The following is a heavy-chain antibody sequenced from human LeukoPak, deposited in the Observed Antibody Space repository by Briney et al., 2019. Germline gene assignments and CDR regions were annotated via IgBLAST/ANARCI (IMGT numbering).Heavy chain of an antibody. V-gene: IGHV3-15*01. CDR3: TTSWNGWLQLVDY. D-gene: IGHD1-1*01. CDR2: IKSKTDGGTT. CDR1: GFTFSNAW. J-gene: IGHJ4*02. Sequence: GGSLRPSRAASGFTFSNAWMSWVRQAPGKGLEWVGRIKSKTDGGTTDYAAPVKGRFTISRDDSKNTLYLQMNSLKTEDTAVYYCTTSWNGWLQLVDYWGQGTLVTVSS.